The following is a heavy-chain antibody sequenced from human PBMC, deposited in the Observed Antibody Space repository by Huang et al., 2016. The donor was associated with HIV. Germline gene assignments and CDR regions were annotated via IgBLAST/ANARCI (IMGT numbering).Heavy chain of an antibody. V-gene: IGHV1-24*01. CDR3: ATVYRRFRNHDSGDYYFDY. CDR2: FEPEDGET. Sequence: QVQLVQSGAEVKKPGASVKVSCKVSGYTLTELSMHWGRQAPGKGLEERGCFEPEDGETNYAQKFQGRVTMTEDTSTDTAYMELSSLRSADTAVYYCATVYRRFRNHDSGDYYFDYWDQGTLVTVSS. CDR1: GYTLTELS. J-gene: IGHJ4*02. D-gene: IGHD3-22*01.